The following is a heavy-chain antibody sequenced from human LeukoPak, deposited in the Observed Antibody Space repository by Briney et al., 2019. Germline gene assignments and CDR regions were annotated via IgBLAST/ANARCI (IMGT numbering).Heavy chain of an antibody. CDR3: ARFEVSGWYLFDY. CDR2: IYYSGST. CDR1: GGSIRSYY. D-gene: IGHD6-19*01. V-gene: IGHV4-59*08. J-gene: IGHJ4*02. Sequence: PSETLSLTCIVSGGSIRSYYWSWIRQSPGKGLEWIGYIYYSGSTNYNPSLKSRVTISVDTSKNQFSLKLSSVTAADTAMYYCARFEVSGWYLFDYWGQGTLVTVSS.